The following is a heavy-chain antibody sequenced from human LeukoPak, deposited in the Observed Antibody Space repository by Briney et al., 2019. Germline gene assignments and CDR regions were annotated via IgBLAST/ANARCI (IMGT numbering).Heavy chain of an antibody. CDR1: GFTFSSYY. CDR3: ARDREFDY. Sequence: GGSLRLSCAASGFTFSSYYMQWVRQAPGKGLVWVSRINGDGNSTTYADSVKGRFTISRDNAKNTLYMQMNSLRAEDTVVYYCARDREFDYWGQGTLVTVSS. J-gene: IGHJ4*02. CDR2: INGDGNST. V-gene: IGHV3-74*03.